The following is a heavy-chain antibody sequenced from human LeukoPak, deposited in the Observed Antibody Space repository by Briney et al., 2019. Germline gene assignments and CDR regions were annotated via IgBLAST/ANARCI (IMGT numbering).Heavy chain of an antibody. Sequence: GASLQISCKGSGYRFTSYWIGWVRPLPGKGLEWMGIIYPGDSDTRYSPSFQGRVTISADKSISTAYLQWSSLKASDTAMYYCARRPYDLGDAFDIWGQGTMVTVSS. CDR2: IYPGDSDT. CDR3: ARRPYDLGDAFDI. D-gene: IGHD3-22*01. CDR1: GYRFTSYW. J-gene: IGHJ3*02. V-gene: IGHV5-51*01.